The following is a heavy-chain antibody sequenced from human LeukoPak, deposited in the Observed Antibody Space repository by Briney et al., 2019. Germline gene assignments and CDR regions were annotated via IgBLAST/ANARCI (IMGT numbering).Heavy chain of an antibody. J-gene: IGHJ4*02. CDR2: INPSGGST. V-gene: IGHV1-46*01. CDR3: ARVCLDLRFDY. D-gene: IGHD1-1*01. Sequence: ASVKVSCKASGYTFTSYYMHWVLQAPGQGLEWMGIINPSGGSTSYAQKFQGRVTMTRDTSTSTVYMELSSLRSEDTAVYYCARVCLDLRFDYWGQGTLVTVSS. CDR1: GYTFTSYY.